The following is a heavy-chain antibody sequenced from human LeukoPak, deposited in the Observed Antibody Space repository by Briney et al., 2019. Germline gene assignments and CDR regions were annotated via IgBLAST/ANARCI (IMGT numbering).Heavy chain of an antibody. CDR3: AKDVRKSGAAPYYFDF. CDR2: ISGSGGVT. J-gene: IGHJ4*02. CDR1: GFTFSSYA. V-gene: IGHV3-23*01. D-gene: IGHD2/OR15-2a*01. Sequence: TGGSLRLSCAASGFTFSSYAMSWVRQAPGKGLEWVSSISGSGGVTYYADSVKGRFTISRDKSKNTLFLQMNSLRAEDTALYYCAKDVRKSGAAPYYFDFWGQGTLVTVSS.